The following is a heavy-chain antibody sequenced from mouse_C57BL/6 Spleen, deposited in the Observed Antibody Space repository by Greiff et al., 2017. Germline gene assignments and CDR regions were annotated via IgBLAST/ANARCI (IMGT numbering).Heavy chain of an antibody. V-gene: IGHV1-43*01. D-gene: IGHD2-13*01. J-gene: IGHJ2*01. CDR2: INPSTGGT. CDR3: ARESLTGPYFDY. CDR1: GYSFTGYY. Sequence: EVQLQQSGPELVKPGASVKISCKASGYSFTGYYMHWVKQSSEKSLEWIGEINPSTGGTSYNQKFKGKATLTVDKSSSTAYMQLKSLTSEDSAVYYCARESLTGPYFDYWGQGTTLTVSS.